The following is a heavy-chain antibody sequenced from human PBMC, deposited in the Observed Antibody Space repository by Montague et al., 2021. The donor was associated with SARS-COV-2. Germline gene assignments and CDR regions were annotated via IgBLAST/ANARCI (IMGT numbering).Heavy chain of an antibody. CDR1: GGSISSSNW. J-gene: IGHJ1*01. CDR2: IYHSGST. D-gene: IGHD6-19*01. CDR3: ASRGAVAGKVYFQH. Sequence: SETLSLTCAVSGGSISSSNWWSWVRQPPGKGLEWIGEIYHSGSTNNNPSLKSRVTISVDKSKNQFSLKLSSVTAADTAVYYCASRGAVAGKVYFQHWGQGTRVTVSS. V-gene: IGHV4-4*02.